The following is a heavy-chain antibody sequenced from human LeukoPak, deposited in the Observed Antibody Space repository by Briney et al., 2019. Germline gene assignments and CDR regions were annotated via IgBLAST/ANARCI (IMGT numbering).Heavy chain of an antibody. CDR2: IWYDGSKK. V-gene: IGHV3-33*01. Sequence: GGSLRLSCAASGYTFSSYGMHWVRQAPGKGLEWVAYIWYDGSKKEYVDSVKGRFTISRDDSKNTLYLQMNSLRVEDTAVYYCARAPGGGSGRPLDYWGQGTLVTVSS. D-gene: IGHD3-10*01. CDR1: GYTFSSYG. CDR3: ARAPGGGSGRPLDY. J-gene: IGHJ4*02.